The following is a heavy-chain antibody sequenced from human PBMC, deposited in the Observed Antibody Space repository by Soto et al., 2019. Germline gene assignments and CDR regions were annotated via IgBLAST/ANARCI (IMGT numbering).Heavy chain of an antibody. D-gene: IGHD3-3*01. CDR2: IYYSGST. Sequence: SETLSLTCTVSGGSISSYYWSWIRQPPGKGLEWIGYIYYSGSTNYNPSLKSRVTISVDTSKNQFSLKLSSVTAADTAVYYCARALWSGYYEDWGQGTLVTVSS. CDR1: GGSISSYY. CDR3: ARALWSGYYED. V-gene: IGHV4-59*01. J-gene: IGHJ4*02.